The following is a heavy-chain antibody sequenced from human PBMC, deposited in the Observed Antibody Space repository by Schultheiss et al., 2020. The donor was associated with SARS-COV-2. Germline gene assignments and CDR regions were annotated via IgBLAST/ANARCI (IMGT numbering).Heavy chain of an antibody. CDR1: GYTFTSYA. Sequence: ASVKVSCKASGYTFTSYAMHWVRQAPGQGLEWMGWINPNNDNTHYAQKFRGRVTITSDRSVSTAYMELRSLRSDDTAVYYCARGDQYSSSWYYYYGMDVWGQGTTVTVAS. D-gene: IGHD6-13*01. CDR2: INPNNDNT. J-gene: IGHJ6*02. CDR3: ARGDQYSSSWYYYYGMDV. V-gene: IGHV1-3*01.